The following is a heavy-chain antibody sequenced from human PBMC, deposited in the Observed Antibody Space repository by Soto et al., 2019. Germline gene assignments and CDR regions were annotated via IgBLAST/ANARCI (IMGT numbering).Heavy chain of an antibody. D-gene: IGHD6-19*01. CDR1: GYSFTTYW. V-gene: IGHV5-51*01. J-gene: IGHJ6*02. CDR2: MFPGDSDT. Sequence: PGESLKSSCKGSGYSFTTYWIGWVRQLPGQGLEWMGVMFPGDSDTRYSPSFQGQVTMSADPSTNTAYLEWSSLKAADSAMYYCARVPDSSLGTMDVWGQGTTVTVSS. CDR3: ARVPDSSLGTMDV.